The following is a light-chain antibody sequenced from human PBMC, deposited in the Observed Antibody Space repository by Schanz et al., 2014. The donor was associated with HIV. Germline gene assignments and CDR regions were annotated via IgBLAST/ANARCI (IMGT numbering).Light chain of an antibody. Sequence: QSALTQPASVSGSPGQSITISCTGTSSNIGTYDLVSWYQQHPGKAPKVIIYEDYKRPSGVSNRFSGSKSGNTASLIISGLQAEDEADYYCCSYAGSSTWVFGGGTKLTVL. CDR2: EDY. CDR1: SSNIGTYDL. J-gene: IGLJ3*02. CDR3: CSYAGSSTWV. V-gene: IGLV2-23*01.